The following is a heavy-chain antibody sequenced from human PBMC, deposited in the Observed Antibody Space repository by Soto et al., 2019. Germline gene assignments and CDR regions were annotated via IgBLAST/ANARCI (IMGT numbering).Heavy chain of an antibody. Sequence: GASVKVSCKASGGTFSNYAISWVQQAPGQGLEWMGGITPIFGTAKYAQKYQGRVTITADESTSTVHMELSSLRSEDTAVYFCAREYNWNDVRYGMDVWGQGTTVTVSS. CDR2: ITPIFGTA. CDR3: AREYNWNDVRYGMDV. D-gene: IGHD1-20*01. J-gene: IGHJ6*02. CDR1: GGTFSNYA. V-gene: IGHV1-69*13.